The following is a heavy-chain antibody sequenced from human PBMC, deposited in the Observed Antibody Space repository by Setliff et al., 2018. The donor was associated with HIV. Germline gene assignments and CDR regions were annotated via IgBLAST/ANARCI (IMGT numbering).Heavy chain of an antibody. CDR1: GGSISNSRYY. J-gene: IGHJ5*02. V-gene: IGHV4-39*01. CDR3: ASRVYYYDSSGYLREEGFDP. D-gene: IGHD3-22*01. Sequence: SLTCTVSGGSISNSRYYWSWIRQPPGKGLEWIGSIYYSGSTYYNPSLKSRVTISVDTSKNQFSLKLSSVTAADAAVYHCASRVYYYDSSGYLREEGFDPWGQGTLVTVSS. CDR2: IYYSGST.